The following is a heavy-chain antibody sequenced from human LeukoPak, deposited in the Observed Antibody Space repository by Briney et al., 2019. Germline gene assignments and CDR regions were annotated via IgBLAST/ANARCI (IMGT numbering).Heavy chain of an antibody. CDR1: GGSISSYY. J-gene: IGHJ1*01. V-gene: IGHV4-59*01. D-gene: IGHD3-22*01. CDR2: IYYSGST. CDR3: ARGTQWLEYFQH. Sequence: SGTLSLTCTVSGGSISSYYWSWIRQPPGKGLEWIGYIYYSGSTNYNPSLKSRVTISVDTSKNQFSLKLSSVTAADTAVYYCARGTQWLEYFQHWGQGTLVTVSS.